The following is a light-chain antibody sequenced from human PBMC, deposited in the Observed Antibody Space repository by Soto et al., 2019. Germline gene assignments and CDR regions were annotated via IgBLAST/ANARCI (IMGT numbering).Light chain of an antibody. J-gene: IGLJ2*01. CDR1: HSNIGNHL. Sequence: QSVLTQPPSVSAAPGQRVTISCSGSHSNIGNHLVSWYQQLPGTAPKLLIYDNNNRPSGIPERFSGSKSGTSAILDITGLQTGDEGDYFCGAWDSSLTAVVFGGGTKLTVL. CDR2: DNN. CDR3: GAWDSSLTAVV. V-gene: IGLV1-51*01.